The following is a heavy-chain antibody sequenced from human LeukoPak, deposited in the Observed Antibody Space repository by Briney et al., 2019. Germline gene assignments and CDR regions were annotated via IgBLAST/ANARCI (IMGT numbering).Heavy chain of an antibody. CDR3: ARDRIQLWLLPYYYYYGMDV. CDR1: GYTFTSYA. J-gene: IGHJ6*02. Sequence: ASVKVSCKASGYTFTSYAMNGVRQAPGQGLEWMGWINTNTGNPTYAQGFTGRFVFSLDISVSTAYLQISSLKAEDTAVYYCARDRIQLWLLPYYYYYGMDVWGQGTTVTVSS. D-gene: IGHD5-18*01. CDR2: INTNTGNP. V-gene: IGHV7-4-1*02.